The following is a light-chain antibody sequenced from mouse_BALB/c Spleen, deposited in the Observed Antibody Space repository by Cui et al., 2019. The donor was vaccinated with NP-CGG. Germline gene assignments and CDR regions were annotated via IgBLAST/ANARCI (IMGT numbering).Light chain of an antibody. CDR3: ALWYSNHWV. V-gene: IGLV1*01. Sequence: AVVPQESAPTTSPGETVTLSCRSSTGAVTTSNYANWVQEKPDHLFTGLIGGTNNRAPGVPARFSGSLIGDKAVLTITGAQTGDEAIYFCALWYSNHWVFGGGTKLTVL. CDR1: TGAVTTSNY. CDR2: GTN. J-gene: IGLJ1*01.